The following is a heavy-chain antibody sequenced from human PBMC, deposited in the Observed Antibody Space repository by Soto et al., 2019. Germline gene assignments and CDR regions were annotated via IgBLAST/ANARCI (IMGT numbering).Heavy chain of an antibody. CDR3: ARDTLLSTTVNGVGNYYYYYGMDV. CDR2: IYYSGST. J-gene: IGHJ6*02. D-gene: IGHD4-4*01. CDR1: GGSFSSHH. V-gene: IGHV4-59*11. Sequence: SETLSLTCTVSGGSFSSHHWSWIRQPPGKGLEWIGDIYYSGSTYYNPSLKSRVTISVDTSKNQFSLKLSSVTAADTAVYYCARDTLLSTTVNGVGNYYYYYGMDVWGQGTTVTVSS.